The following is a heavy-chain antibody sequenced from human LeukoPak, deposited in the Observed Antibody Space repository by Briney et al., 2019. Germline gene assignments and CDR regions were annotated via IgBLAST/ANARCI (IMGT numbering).Heavy chain of an antibody. D-gene: IGHD2-2*01. V-gene: IGHV1-2*02. J-gene: IGHJ6*03. CDR1: GHTFTGYY. CDR3: ASAVDTVVGMDV. Sequence: ASVKVSCKASGHTFTGYYMHWVRQAPGQGLEWMGRINPNSGGTNYAQKLQGRVTMTTDTSTSTAYMELRSLRSDDTAVYYCASAVDTVVGMDVWGKGTTVTVSS. CDR2: INPNSGGT.